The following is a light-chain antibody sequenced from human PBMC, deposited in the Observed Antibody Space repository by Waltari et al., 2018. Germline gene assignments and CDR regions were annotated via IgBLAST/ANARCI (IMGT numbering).Light chain of an antibody. CDR1: QSLNNNF. CDR3: QQFGNSPYT. CDR2: ATS. V-gene: IGKV3-20*01. J-gene: IGKJ2*01. Sequence: EIVLTQSPGTLSLSTGERATLSCRTSQSLNNNFLAWYQQKPGQAPGLLIYATSRRATGIPAWLRGSGSGTDFALTISRLEAEDSALYFCQQFGNSPYTFGQGTNLKIK.